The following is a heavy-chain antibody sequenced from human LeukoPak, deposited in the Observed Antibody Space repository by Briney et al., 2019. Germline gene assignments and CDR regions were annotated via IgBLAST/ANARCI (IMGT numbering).Heavy chain of an antibody. CDR2: IYYSGST. CDR3: ARRGDMFGASLDV. V-gene: IGHV4-59*08. CDR1: GRSISSYY. Sequence: PSETLSLTCAVSGRSISSYYWSWMRQPPGKGLEWVGYIYYSGSTNYNPSLKSRVTISIDTSKNEFSLKLSSVTAADTAVYYCARRGDMFGASLDVWGQGTTVTVSS. D-gene: IGHD3-10*02. J-gene: IGHJ6*02.